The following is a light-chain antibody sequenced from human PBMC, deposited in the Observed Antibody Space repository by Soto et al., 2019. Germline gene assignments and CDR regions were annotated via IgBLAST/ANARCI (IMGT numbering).Light chain of an antibody. J-gene: IGLJ1*01. CDR3: ATWDDSLNALYV. CDR2: EVS. V-gene: IGLV2-14*01. Sequence: QSALTQPASVSGSPGQSITISCTGTSSDVGGYNYVSWYQQHPGKAPKLMIYEVSNRPSGVSNRFSGSKSGNTASLTISGLQAEDEADYYCATWDDSLNALYVFGTGTKLTVL. CDR1: SSDVGGYNY.